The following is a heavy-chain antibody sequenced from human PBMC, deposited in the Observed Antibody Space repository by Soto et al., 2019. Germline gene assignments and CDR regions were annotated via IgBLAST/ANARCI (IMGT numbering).Heavy chain of an antibody. Sequence: PSQTLSLTCAISGDSVPSNSPAWNWIRQSPSRGLEWLGRTYYRSKWYNDYAVVVKSRLTITPDTSKNQFSLQLNSVTPEDTAVYYCARAIGPMIFDVWGQGTMVTVSS. CDR1: GDSVPSNSPA. J-gene: IGHJ3*01. CDR3: ARAIGPMIFDV. CDR2: TYYRSKWYN. V-gene: IGHV6-1*01. D-gene: IGHD3-16*01.